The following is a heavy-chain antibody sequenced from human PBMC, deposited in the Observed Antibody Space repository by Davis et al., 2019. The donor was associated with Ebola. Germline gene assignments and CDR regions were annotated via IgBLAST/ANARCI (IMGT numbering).Heavy chain of an antibody. Sequence: ASVQVSCKASGYTFTSYYMHWVRQAPGHGLDWMGIINPSGGSTSYAQKFQGRVTMTRDTSTSTVYMELSSLRSEDTAVYYYAKDWGWGVTAIRGYFQHWGQGTLVTVSS. CDR1: GYTFTSYY. J-gene: IGHJ1*01. CDR3: AKDWGWGVTAIRGYFQH. CDR2: INPSGGST. V-gene: IGHV1-46*01. D-gene: IGHD2-21*02.